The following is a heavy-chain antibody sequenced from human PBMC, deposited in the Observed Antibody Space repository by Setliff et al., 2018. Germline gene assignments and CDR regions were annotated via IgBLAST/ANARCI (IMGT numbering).Heavy chain of an antibody. CDR1: GGSISSSSYY. CDR2: IYYSGST. CDR3: ARRETYYNFWSGYYAY. J-gene: IGHJ4*02. D-gene: IGHD3-3*01. V-gene: IGHV4-39*07. Sequence: NPSETLSLTCTVSGGSISSSSYYWGWIRQPPGKGLEWIGSIYYSGSTYYNPSLKSRVTIPVDTSKNQFSLKLSSVTAADTAVYYCARRETYYNFWSGYYAYWGQGTLVTVSS.